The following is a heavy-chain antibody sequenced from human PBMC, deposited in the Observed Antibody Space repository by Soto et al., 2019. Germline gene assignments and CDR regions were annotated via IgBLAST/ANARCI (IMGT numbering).Heavy chain of an antibody. CDR2: IYYSGST. V-gene: IGHV4-59*01. Sequence: PSETLSLTCTVSGGSISSYYWSWIRQPPGKGLEWIGYIYYSGSTNYNPSLKSRVTISVDTSKNQFSLKLSSVTAADTAVYYCARDIGAGYYYYRMDVWGQGTTVTVSS. D-gene: IGHD3-10*01. CDR3: ARDIGAGYYYYRMDV. J-gene: IGHJ6*02. CDR1: GGSISSYY.